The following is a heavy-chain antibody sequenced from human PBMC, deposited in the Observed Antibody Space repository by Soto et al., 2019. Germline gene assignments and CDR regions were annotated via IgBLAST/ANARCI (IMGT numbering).Heavy chain of an antibody. CDR3: ARLSVDIVAKSQASNDY. Sequence: QVQLVQSGAEVKKPGSSVKVSCKASGGTFSSYTISWVRQAPGQGLEWMGRIIPILGIANYAQKFQGRVTITADKSXSXXYMELSSLRSEDTAVYYCARLSVDIVAKSQASNDYWGQGTLVTVSS. V-gene: IGHV1-69*02. CDR2: IIPILGIA. J-gene: IGHJ4*02. CDR1: GGTFSSYT. D-gene: IGHD5-12*01.